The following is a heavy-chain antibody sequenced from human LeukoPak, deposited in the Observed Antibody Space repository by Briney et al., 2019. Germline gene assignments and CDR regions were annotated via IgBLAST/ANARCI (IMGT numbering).Heavy chain of an antibody. V-gene: IGHV3-48*02. J-gene: IGHJ2*01. Sequence: GGSLRLSCAASGFTFSDYSMVWVRQAPGKGLVWLSYINGSSNIFSYADSVHGRLTICRDNAKNSLYLHMSGLRDEDTAVYYFAIRLALWGRGTLVTVSS. CDR3: AIRLAL. CDR1: GFTFSDYS. CDR2: INGSSNIF.